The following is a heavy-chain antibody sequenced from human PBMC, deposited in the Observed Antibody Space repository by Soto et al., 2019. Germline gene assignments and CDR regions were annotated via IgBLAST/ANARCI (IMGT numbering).Heavy chain of an antibody. J-gene: IGHJ2*01. Sequence: EVQLVESGGGLVKPGGSLRLSCAASGFTFSTYGMNWVRQAPGKGLDWVSFISTSSSYIYYSDSMKGRFTISRDNAKNSLYLQVNSLRAEDTAVYYCARDSGWWNEYLLGYFDLWGRGTLVTVSS. CDR2: ISTSSSYI. CDR1: GFTFSTYG. V-gene: IGHV3-21*02. D-gene: IGHD1-1*01. CDR3: ARDSGWWNEYLLGYFDL.